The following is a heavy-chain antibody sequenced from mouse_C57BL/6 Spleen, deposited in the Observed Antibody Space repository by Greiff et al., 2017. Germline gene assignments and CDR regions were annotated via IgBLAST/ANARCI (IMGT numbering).Heavy chain of an antibody. D-gene: IGHD1-1*01. J-gene: IGHJ2*01. CDR1: GFTFSSYA. Sequence: DVQLVESGGGLVKPGGSLKLSCAASGFTFSSYAMSWVRQTPEKRLEWVATISDGGSYTYYPDNVKGRFTISRDNAKNNLYLQMSHLKSEDTAMYYCARDYGSSPSFDYWGQGTTLTVSS. CDR2: ISDGGSYT. V-gene: IGHV5-4*01. CDR3: ARDYGSSPSFDY.